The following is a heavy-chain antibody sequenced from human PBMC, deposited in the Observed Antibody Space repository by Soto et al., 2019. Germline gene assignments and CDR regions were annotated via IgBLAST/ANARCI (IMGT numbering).Heavy chain of an antibody. CDR2: IYYSGST. Sequence: QVQLQESGPGLVKPSETLSLTCTVSGGSISSYYWSWIRQPPGKGLEWIGYIYYSGSTNYNPSLKSRVTISVDTSKNQFSLKLSSVTAADTAVYYCARRVGATNFLDYWGQGTLVTVSS. J-gene: IGHJ4*02. D-gene: IGHD1-26*01. CDR1: GGSISSYY. V-gene: IGHV4-59*08. CDR3: ARRVGATNFLDY.